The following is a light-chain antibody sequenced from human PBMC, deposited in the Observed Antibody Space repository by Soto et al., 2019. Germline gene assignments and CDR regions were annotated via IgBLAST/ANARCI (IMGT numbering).Light chain of an antibody. CDR2: SNK. Sequence: QSVLTQPPSASGTPGQRVTISCSGSSSNIESNTVNWNQQLPGMAPKLLIFSNKQRPSGVSDRISGAKSGTSASLGISGLQAEDEADYYCATWDDSLSGWVFGGGTQLTVL. J-gene: IGLJ3*02. CDR1: SSNIESNT. CDR3: ATWDDSLSGWV. V-gene: IGLV1-44*01.